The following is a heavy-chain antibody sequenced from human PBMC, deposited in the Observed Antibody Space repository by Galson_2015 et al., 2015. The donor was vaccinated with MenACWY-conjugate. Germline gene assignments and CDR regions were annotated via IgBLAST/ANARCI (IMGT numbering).Heavy chain of an antibody. D-gene: IGHD6-13*01. J-gene: IGHJ6*03. CDR1: GFTFSRYT. Sequence: SLRLSCAASGFTFSRYTLNWVRQAPGKGLEWVSAIRSSSSSVYYADSVMGRFTISRDNAKNSLFLQMDGLRAEDTAVYYCAVHSSSWYHYYLDVWGNGTTVTVSS. CDR3: AVHSSSWYHYYLDV. CDR2: IRSSSSSV. V-gene: IGHV3-21*01.